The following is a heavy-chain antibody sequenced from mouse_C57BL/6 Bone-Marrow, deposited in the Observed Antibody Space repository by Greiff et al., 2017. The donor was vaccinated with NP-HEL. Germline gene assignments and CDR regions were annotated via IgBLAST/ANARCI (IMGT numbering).Heavy chain of an antibody. V-gene: IGHV1-82*01. Sequence: VQLQQSGPELVKPGASVKISCKASGYAFSSSWMNWVKQRPGKGLEWIGRISPGDGDTNYNGKFKGKATLTADKSSSTAYMQLSSLTSEDSAVYFCARRDYGSSFPDAMDYWGQGTSVTVSS. CDR3: ARRDYGSSFPDAMDY. D-gene: IGHD1-1*01. CDR1: GYAFSSSW. CDR2: ISPGDGDT. J-gene: IGHJ4*01.